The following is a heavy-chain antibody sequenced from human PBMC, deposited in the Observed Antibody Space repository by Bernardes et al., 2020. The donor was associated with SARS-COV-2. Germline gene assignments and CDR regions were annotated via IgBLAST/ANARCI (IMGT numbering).Heavy chain of an antibody. J-gene: IGHJ2*01. Sequence: ASVKVSCTASGYTFSQNYVHWVRQAPGQGLEYLGRTLPGTGDIGYARKFRGRVTLSDDMSITTTYMEIHRLTSDDTALYFCVRDLRARTLWGRGTLVIVSS. CDR1: GYTFSQNY. CDR2: TLPGTGDI. V-gene: IGHV1-2*06. D-gene: IGHD3-9*01. CDR3: VRDLRARTL.